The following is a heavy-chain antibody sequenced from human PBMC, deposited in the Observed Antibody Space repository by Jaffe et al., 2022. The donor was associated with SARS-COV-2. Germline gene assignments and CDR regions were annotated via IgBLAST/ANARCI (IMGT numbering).Heavy chain of an antibody. J-gene: IGHJ4*02. CDR1: GYTFTSYG. CDR2: ISAYNGNT. V-gene: IGHV1-18*01. D-gene: IGHD2-2*01. CDR3: ARDEFPVHGAAACFDY. Sequence: QVQLVQSGVEVKKPGASVKVSCKASGYTFTSYGISWVRQAPGQGLEWMGWISAYNGNTKYAQQLQGRVTMTTDISTRTAYMELRGLRSADTALYYCARDEFPVHGAAACFDYWGQGTLVTVSS.